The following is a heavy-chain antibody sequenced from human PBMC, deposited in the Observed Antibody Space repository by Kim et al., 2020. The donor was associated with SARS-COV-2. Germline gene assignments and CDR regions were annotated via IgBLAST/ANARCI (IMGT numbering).Heavy chain of an antibody. CDR2: INHSGST. CDR3: ASLRSSRYYGMDV. J-gene: IGHJ6*02. D-gene: IGHD6-6*01. Sequence: SETLSLTCAVYGGSFSGYYWSWIRQPPGKGLEWIGEINHSGSTNYNPSLKSRVTISVDTSKNQFSLKLSSVTAADTAVYYCASLRSSRYYGMDVWGQGTTATVPS. V-gene: IGHV4-34*01. CDR1: GGSFSGYY.